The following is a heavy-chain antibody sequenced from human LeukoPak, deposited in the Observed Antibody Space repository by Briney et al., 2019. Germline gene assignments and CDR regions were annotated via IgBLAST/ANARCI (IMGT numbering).Heavy chain of an antibody. CDR2: ISSSSSYI. CDR1: RFTFSRYT. Sequence: GGSLRLSCAASRFTFSRYTMNWVRQAPGKGLEWVSSISSSSSYIYYADSVKGRFSISRDNAKNSLYLQMDSLRAEDTAVYYCARTVSFYDSTGYLSYMDVWGKGTTVTVSS. V-gene: IGHV3-21*01. CDR3: ARTVSFYDSTGYLSYMDV. J-gene: IGHJ6*03. D-gene: IGHD3-22*01.